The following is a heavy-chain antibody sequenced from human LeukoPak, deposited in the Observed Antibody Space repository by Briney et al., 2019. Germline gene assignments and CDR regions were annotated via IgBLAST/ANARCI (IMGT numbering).Heavy chain of an antibody. CDR1: GYSFTSYW. Sequence: GESLKISCKGSGYSFTSYWIGWVRQMPGKGLEWMGIIYPGDSDTRYSPSFQGRVTISADKSISTAYLQWSSLKASDTAMYYCARHLRGRGIWFGELLYPDYWGQGTLVTVSS. CDR2: IYPGDSDT. CDR3: ARHLRGRGIWFGELLYPDY. V-gene: IGHV5-51*01. J-gene: IGHJ4*02. D-gene: IGHD3-10*01.